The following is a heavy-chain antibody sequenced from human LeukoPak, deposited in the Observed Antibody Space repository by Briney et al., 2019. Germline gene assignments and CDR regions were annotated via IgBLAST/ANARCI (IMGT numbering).Heavy chain of an antibody. D-gene: IGHD2-21*02. J-gene: IGHJ4*02. CDR3: AKSHHVTAIDY. CDR1: GFTVSSNY. V-gene: IGHV3-11*01. CDR2: ISSSGSTI. Sequence: GGSLRLSCAASGFTVSSNYMSWVRQAPGKGLEGVSYISSSGSTIYYADSVKGRFTISRDNSKNPLYLQMNSLRAHDTAVYYCAKSHHVTAIDYWGQGTLVTVSS.